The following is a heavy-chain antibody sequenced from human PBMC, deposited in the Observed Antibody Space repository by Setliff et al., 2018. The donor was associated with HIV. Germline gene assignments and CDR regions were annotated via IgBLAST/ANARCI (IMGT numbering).Heavy chain of an antibody. V-gene: IGHV3-7*03. Sequence: GGSLRLSCVASRFTFRSYWMTWVRQAPGKGLEWVANINQDGDDKYYVDSVKGRFAISRDNAKNSLYLQMEGLRVEDTAVYYCARDFCGSSCSSGYGYFDHWGQGTLVTVSS. CDR1: RFTFRSYW. D-gene: IGHD2-15*01. J-gene: IGHJ4*02. CDR3: ARDFCGSSCSSGYGYFDH. CDR2: INQDGDDK.